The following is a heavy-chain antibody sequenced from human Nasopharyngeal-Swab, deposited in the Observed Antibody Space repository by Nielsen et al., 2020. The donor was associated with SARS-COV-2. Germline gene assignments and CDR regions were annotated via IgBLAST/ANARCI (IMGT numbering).Heavy chain of an antibody. D-gene: IGHD4-17*01. V-gene: IGHV3-30*03. J-gene: IGHJ4*02. Sequence: WIRQPPGKGLEWVAFIEHSASTEYNGDSLKGRFFISRVSTKNTLYMQMASLLGDDTAVYYCARDAPAHFGAFYWGRGTLVTVSS. CDR3: ARDAPAHFGAFY. CDR2: IEHSASTE.